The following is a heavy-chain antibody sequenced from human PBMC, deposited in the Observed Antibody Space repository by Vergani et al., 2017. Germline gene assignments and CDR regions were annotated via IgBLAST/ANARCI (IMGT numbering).Heavy chain of an antibody. J-gene: IGHJ4*02. CDR3: ARAVSTTVGDPPGY. Sequence: EVQLVESGGGLVQPGGSLRLSCAASVFTFSSCDMPGVSQATGKGLEWVSAFGTAGDTYYPVSVKGRVSISRENAKNSLYLQMNSLRAGDTSIYYCARAVSTTVGDPPGYWGQGTLVTVSS. V-gene: IGHV3-13*01. CDR1: VFTFSSCD. CDR2: FGTAGDT. D-gene: IGHD4-23*01.